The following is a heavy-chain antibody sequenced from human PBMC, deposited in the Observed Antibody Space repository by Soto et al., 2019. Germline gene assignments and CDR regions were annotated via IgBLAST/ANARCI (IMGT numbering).Heavy chain of an antibody. CDR2: IYYSGST. Sequence: SETLSLTCTVSGGSITTYYWSWIRQPPGKGLEWIGYIYYSGSTNYNPALKSRVTISVDTSKNQSSLKLSSVTPADTAVYYCARNRVFSSPSLYYYYYYMDVWVKGTTVTVSS. J-gene: IGHJ6*03. D-gene: IGHD6-13*01. CDR3: ARNRVFSSPSLYYYYYYMDV. CDR1: GGSITTYY. V-gene: IGHV4-59*01.